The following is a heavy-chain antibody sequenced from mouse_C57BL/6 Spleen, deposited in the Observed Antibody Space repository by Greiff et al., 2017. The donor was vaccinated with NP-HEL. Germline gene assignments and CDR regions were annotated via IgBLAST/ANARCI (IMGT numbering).Heavy chain of an antibody. D-gene: IGHD1-3*01. CDR1: GYTFTDYY. V-gene: IGHV1-26*01. J-gene: IGHJ2*01. CDR2: INPNNGGT. CDR3: AREGVNFLFDY. Sequence: VQLKQSGPELVKPGASVKISCKASGYTFTDYYMNWVKQSHGKSLEWIGDINPNNGGTSYNQKFKGKATLTVDKSSSTAYMELRSLTSEDSAVYYCAREGVNFLFDYWGQGTTLTVSS.